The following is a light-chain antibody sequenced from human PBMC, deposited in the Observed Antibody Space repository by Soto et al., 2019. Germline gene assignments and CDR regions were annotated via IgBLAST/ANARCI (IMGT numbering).Light chain of an antibody. V-gene: IGLV1-44*01. CDR1: SSNIGSHP. J-gene: IGLJ1*01. Sequence: QSVLTQPPSASGTPGQSVTISCSGSSSNIGSHPVNWYQQLPGTAPKLLLYGDNQRPSGVPDRFSASKSGTSASLAISGLQSDDEAIYYCASWDNSVNGLYVFGVGTELTVL. CDR2: GDN. CDR3: ASWDNSVNGLYV.